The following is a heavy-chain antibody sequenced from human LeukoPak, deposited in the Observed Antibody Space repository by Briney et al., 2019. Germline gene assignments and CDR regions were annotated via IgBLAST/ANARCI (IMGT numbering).Heavy chain of an antibody. J-gene: IGHJ3*02. Sequence: PGGSLRLSCAASGFTFSSYSMNWVRQAPGKGLEWVSSISSISSYIYYADSVKGRFTISRDNAKNSLYLQMNSLRAEDTAVYYCARAREWCSSTSCYDDAFDIWGQGTMVTVSS. D-gene: IGHD2-2*01. CDR3: ARAREWCSSTSCYDDAFDI. CDR1: GFTFSSYS. V-gene: IGHV3-21*01. CDR2: ISSISSYI.